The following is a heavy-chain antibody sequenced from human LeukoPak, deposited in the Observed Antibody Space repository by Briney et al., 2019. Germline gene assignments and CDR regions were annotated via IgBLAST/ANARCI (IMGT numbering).Heavy chain of an antibody. V-gene: IGHV4-31*03. CDR3: ARGGNRFGGFYFDY. J-gene: IGHJ4*02. CDR1: ADSLSSGGHY. Sequence: SQTLSLTCTVSADSLSSGGHYWAWIRQFPGKGLESIGFIHHSGRSRHNPSLKDRVAISVDTSRKQFALKLSPVTAADTAMYYCARGGNRFGGFYFDYWGQGIQVIVSS. D-gene: IGHD3-10*01. CDR2: IHHSGRS.